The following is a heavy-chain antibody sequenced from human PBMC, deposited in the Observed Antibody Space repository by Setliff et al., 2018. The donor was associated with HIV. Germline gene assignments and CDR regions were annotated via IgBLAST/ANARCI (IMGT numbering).Heavy chain of an antibody. CDR1: GGSFSGYS. Sequence: SETLSLTCAVYGGSFSGYSWSWIRQPPGKGPEWIGEVYHSGSSNYNPSLKSRVTISVDTSKKQFSLKLSSVTAADTAVYHCARESLNLGELSSNPDASDIWGQGTMVTVSS. CDR3: ARESLNLGELSSNPDASDI. CDR2: VYHSGSS. J-gene: IGHJ3*02. D-gene: IGHD3-16*02. V-gene: IGHV4-34*01.